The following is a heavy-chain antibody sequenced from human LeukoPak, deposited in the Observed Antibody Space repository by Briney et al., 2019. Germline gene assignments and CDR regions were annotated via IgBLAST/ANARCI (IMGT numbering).Heavy chain of an antibody. CDR1: GFTFSSYS. J-gene: IGHJ3*02. Sequence: PGGSLRLSCAASGFTFSSYSMNWVRQAPGKGLEWVSYISSSSSTIYYADSVKGRLTISRDNAKNSLYLQMNSLRAEDTAVYYCARDDDRGAFDIWGQGTMVTVSS. CDR3: ARDDDRGAFDI. V-gene: IGHV3-48*01. CDR2: ISSSSSTI.